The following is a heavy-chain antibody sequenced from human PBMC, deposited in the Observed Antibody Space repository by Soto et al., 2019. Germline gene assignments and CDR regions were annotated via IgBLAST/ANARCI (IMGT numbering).Heavy chain of an antibody. CDR1: GGTFSSYA. J-gene: IGHJ6*02. D-gene: IGHD6-19*01. CDR3: ARAVAGGVYYYYGMDV. Sequence: QVQLVQSGAEVKKPGSSVKVSCKASGGTFSSYAINWVRQAPGQGLEWMGGIIPIFGTADYAQKFQGRVTITADESTSTAYMELSSLRSEDTALYYCARAVAGGVYYYYGMDVWGQGTTVTVSS. V-gene: IGHV1-69*12. CDR2: IIPIFGTA.